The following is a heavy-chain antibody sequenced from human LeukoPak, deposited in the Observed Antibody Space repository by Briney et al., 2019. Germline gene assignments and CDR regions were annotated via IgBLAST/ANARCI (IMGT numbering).Heavy chain of an antibody. CDR1: GFTFSSYA. V-gene: IGHV3-30-3*01. CDR2: ISYDGSNK. J-gene: IGHJ4*02. CDR3: ARARGYSYWALVG. D-gene: IGHD5-18*01. Sequence: GGSLRLSCAASGFTFSSYAMHWVRQAPGKGLEWVAVISYDGSNKYYADSVKGRFTISRDNSKNTLYLQMNSLRAEDTAVYYCARARGYSYWALVGWGRGTLVTVSS.